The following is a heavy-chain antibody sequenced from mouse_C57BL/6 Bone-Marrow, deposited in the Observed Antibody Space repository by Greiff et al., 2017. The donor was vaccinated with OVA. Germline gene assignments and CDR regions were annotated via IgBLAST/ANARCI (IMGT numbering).Heavy chain of an antibody. CDR2: ISYDGSN. CDR3: ARDRTGFAY. J-gene: IGHJ3*01. V-gene: IGHV3-6*01. Sequence: EVQLQQSGPGLVQPSQSLSLTCSVTGYSITSGYYWNWLRQFPGNKLEWMGYISYDGSNNSNPSLKNPISITRDTSKNQFFLKLNSVTTEDTATYYCARDRTGFAYWGQGTLVTVSA. CDR1: GYSITSGYY.